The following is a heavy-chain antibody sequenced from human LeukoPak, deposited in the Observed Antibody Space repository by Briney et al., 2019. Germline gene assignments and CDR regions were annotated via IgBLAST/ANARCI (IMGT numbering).Heavy chain of an antibody. CDR3: AKESLRVVAATFSYGMDV. J-gene: IGHJ6*02. Sequence: PGGSLRLSCTAFGFTFDAYAMHWIRHVPGKGLEWVSGISFNSGHIGYADSVKGRFTISRDNSKNSLYLQMNSLRTEDTALYYCAKESLRVVAATFSYGMDVWGQGTTVTVSS. V-gene: IGHV3-9*01. CDR1: GFTFDAYA. D-gene: IGHD2-15*01. CDR2: ISFNSGHI.